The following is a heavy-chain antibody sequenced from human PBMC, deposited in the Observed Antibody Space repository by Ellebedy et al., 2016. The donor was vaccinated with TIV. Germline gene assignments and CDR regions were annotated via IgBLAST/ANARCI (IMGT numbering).Heavy chain of an antibody. Sequence: KVSCKGSAYSFTSYWISWVRQMSGKGLEWMGRIDPSDSYTNYSPSFQGHVTISADKSISTAYLQWSSLKASDTAMYYCARHAKTGAADFDYWGQGTLVTVSS. V-gene: IGHV5-10-1*01. CDR3: ARHAKTGAADFDY. J-gene: IGHJ4*02. CDR2: IDPSDSYT. CDR1: AYSFTSYW. D-gene: IGHD7-27*01.